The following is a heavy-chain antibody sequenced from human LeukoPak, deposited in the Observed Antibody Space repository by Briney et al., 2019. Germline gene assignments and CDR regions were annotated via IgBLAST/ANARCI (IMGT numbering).Heavy chain of an antibody. V-gene: IGHV3-23*01. CDR2: ISGIGGST. CDR1: GFTFTTYA. Sequence: PGGPLRLSCAASGFTFTTYAMVWLRQAPGKGLEWVSTISGIGGSTYYANSEKGRFTISRDNSKSTLYLQMNSLKAEDTAVYYCAKARGYLSSGYYFDYWGQGTRVTVSA. D-gene: IGHD6-25*01. J-gene: IGHJ4*02. CDR3: AKARGYLSSGYYFDY.